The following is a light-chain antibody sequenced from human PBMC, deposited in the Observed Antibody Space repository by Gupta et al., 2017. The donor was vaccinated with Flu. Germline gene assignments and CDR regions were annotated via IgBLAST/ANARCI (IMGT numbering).Light chain of an antibody. V-gene: IGLV2-14*01. Sequence: QYALTQPASGSGSPGPSITISCPGTSRDVGDYNYVSWYQQHPGKAPKLVIYEVNNRPSGVADRFSGSKSGNTASLTISWLQAEDEADYYCRSYTYSSTIQGIFGGGTKLTVL. CDR1: SRDVGDYNY. CDR2: EVN. J-gene: IGLJ2*01. CDR3: RSYTYSSTIQGI.